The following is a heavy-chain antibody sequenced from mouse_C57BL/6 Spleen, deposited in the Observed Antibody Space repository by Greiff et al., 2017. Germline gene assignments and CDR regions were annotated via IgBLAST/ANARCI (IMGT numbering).Heavy chain of an antibody. CDR3: ARETMGGFAY. J-gene: IGHJ3*01. D-gene: IGHD1-1*02. Sequence: EVKLMESEGGLVQPGSSMKLSCTASGFTFSDYYMAWVRQVPEKGLEWVANINYDGSSTYYLDSLKSRFIISRDNEKNILYLQMSSLKSEDTDTYYCARETMGGFAYWGQGTLVTVSA. CDR1: GFTFSDYY. V-gene: IGHV5-16*01. CDR2: INYDGSST.